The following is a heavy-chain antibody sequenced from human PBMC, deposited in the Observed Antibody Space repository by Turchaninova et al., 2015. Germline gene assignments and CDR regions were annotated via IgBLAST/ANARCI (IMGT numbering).Heavy chain of an antibody. J-gene: IGHJ4*02. CDR3: ARDAVATGCDY. D-gene: IGHD1-14*01. Sequence: RCARRDPGRGREWEGRSLPFVSVTTYAQKFQDRVTIPADKATRTAYMELSSLRSEDTAVYYCARDAVATGCDYWGQGTLVTVSS. V-gene: IGHV1-69*04. CDR2: SLPFVSVT.